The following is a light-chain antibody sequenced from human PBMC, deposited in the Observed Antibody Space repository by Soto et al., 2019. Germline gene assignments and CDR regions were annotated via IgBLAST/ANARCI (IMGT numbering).Light chain of an antibody. CDR1: QSVRSNY. Sequence: DMVLTQSPGTLSLSPGERATLSCRASQSVRSNYLAWYQQRPGQAPRLLIYGASTRATGIPDRFSGSGSGTDFTLTINRLEPEDFAVYYCQQYGGYPWAFGLGTKVEFK. J-gene: IGKJ1*01. V-gene: IGKV3-20*01. CDR3: QQYGGYPWA. CDR2: GAS.